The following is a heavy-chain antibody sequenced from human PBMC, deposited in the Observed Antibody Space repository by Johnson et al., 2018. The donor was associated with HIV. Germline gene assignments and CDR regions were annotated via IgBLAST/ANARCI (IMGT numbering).Heavy chain of an antibody. CDR3: AREGPYWAFDI. CDR2: IYSAGTT. V-gene: IGHV3-66*01. J-gene: IGHJ3*02. D-gene: IGHD2-15*01. CDR1: GFTVSSDY. Sequence: VQLVESGGGLVQPGGSLRLSCAASGFTVSSDYMNWVRQAPGKGLEWVSVIYSAGTTYYADSVKGRFTIFRDNSKNTLYLQMTSLRAEDTAVYYCAREGPYWAFDIWGQGTMVTVSS.